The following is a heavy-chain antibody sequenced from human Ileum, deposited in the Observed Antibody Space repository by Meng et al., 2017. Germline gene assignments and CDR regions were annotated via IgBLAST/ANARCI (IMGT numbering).Heavy chain of an antibody. Sequence: QVQLRQGGAGLLKPSVTLSLTCAVYDGSLGGYYLSWIRQPPRKGLEWVGEIHPGGSTSYNPSLQSRVTIAVDTSKNQFSVTLSSVSAADTAVYYCATGVDWAKSGNIWGQGTLVTVSS. D-gene: IGHD3-9*01. CDR2: IHPGGST. CDR1: DGSLGGYY. V-gene: IGHV4-34*01. CDR3: ATGVDWAKSGNI. J-gene: IGHJ4*02.